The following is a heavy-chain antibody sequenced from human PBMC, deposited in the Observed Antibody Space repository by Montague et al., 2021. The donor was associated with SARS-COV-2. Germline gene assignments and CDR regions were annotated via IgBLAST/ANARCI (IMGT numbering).Heavy chain of an antibody. V-gene: IGHV4-59*02. D-gene: IGHD5-18*01. CDR3: ARGRDERGYSFGYYYFDL. J-gene: IGHJ4*02. Sequence: SETLSLTCTISGGSVSPYCWSWIRQPPGKGLGWIGYMHYRGTTNYNPSLESRVTMSLDTSENQFSLKLTSVTAAETAAYFCARGRDERGYSFGYYYFDLWGQGTLVTVSS. CDR2: MHYRGTT. CDR1: GGSVSPYC.